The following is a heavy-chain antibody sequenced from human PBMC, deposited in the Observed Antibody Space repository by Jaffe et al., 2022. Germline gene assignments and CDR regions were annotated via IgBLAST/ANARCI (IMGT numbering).Heavy chain of an antibody. D-gene: IGHD4-17*01. V-gene: IGHV5-51*03. J-gene: IGHJ3*02. CDR2: IYPGDSDT. Sequence: EVQLVQSGAEVKKPGESLKISCKGSGYSFTSYWIGWVRQMPGKGLEWMGIIYPGDSDTRYSPSFQGQVTISADKSISTAYLQWSSLKASDTAMYYCARRIYGDYFSAEGADAFDIWGQGTMVTVSS. CDR3: ARRIYGDYFSAEGADAFDI. CDR1: GYSFTSYW.